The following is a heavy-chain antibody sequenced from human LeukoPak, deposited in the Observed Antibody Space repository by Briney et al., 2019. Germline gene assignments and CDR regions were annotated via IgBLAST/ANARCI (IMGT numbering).Heavy chain of an antibody. D-gene: IGHD3-22*01. CDR2: IYHSGST. CDR1: GGSISSSNW. J-gene: IGHJ3*02. Sequence: SETLSLTCAVSGGSISSSNWWSWVRQPPGKGLEWIGEIYHSGSTNYNPSLKSRVTISVDKSKNQFSLKLSSVTAADTAVYYCARHRLHRVYYDSSGYYHDAFDIWGQGTMVTVSS. CDR3: ARHRLHRVYYDSSGYYHDAFDI. V-gene: IGHV4-4*02.